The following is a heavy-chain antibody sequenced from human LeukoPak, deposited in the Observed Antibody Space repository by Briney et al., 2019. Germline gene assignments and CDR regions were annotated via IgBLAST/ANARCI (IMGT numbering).Heavy chain of an antibody. D-gene: IGHD3-22*01. J-gene: IGHJ6*03. CDR1: GYTFTSYY. Sequence: GASVKVSCKASGYTFTSYYMHWVRQAPGQGLEWMGIINPSGVSTSYAQKFQGRVTMTTDTSTSTAYMELRSLRSDDTAVYYCARSLSTYYYDSSGYFNYYYYMDVWGKGTTVTVSS. CDR2: INPSGVST. CDR3: ARSLSTYYYDSSGYFNYYYYMDV. V-gene: IGHV1-46*01.